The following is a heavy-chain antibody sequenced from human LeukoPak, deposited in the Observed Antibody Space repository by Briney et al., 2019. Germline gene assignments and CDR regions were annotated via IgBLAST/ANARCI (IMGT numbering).Heavy chain of an antibody. J-gene: IGHJ4*02. CDR1: GASFNTGDCY. CDR2: IYNSGST. CDR3: ARGAPPDS. V-gene: IGHV4-31*03. Sequence: SETLSLTCIVSGASFNTGDCYWNWIRQHPGKGLEWIGYIYNSGSTYYNPSLKSRVTISVDTSKNHFSLRLTSVTAADSAVYYCARGAPPDSWGQGTLVTVSS.